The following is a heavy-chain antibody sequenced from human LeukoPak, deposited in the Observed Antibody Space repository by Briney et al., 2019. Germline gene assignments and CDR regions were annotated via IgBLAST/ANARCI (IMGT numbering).Heavy chain of an antibody. CDR1: GFSFSGSV. CDR3: TRRGYCGDDCYSGLDY. V-gene: IGHV3-73*01. Sequence: GGSLKLSCAASGFSFSGSVMHWVRQPSGKGLELVGRIRSKTNNYATAYAASVKGRFTIYRDDSKNMAYLQMNSLKTEDTAVYYCTRRGYCGDDCYSGLDYWGQGTLVTVSS. D-gene: IGHD2-21*02. J-gene: IGHJ4*02. CDR2: IRSKTNNYAT.